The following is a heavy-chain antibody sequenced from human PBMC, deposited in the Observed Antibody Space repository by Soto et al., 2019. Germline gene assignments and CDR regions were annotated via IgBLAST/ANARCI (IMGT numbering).Heavy chain of an antibody. V-gene: IGHV1-69*13. J-gene: IGHJ4*02. Sequence: SVKVSCKASGGTFSSYAISWVRQAPGQGLEWMGGIIPIFGTANYAQKFQGRVTITADESTSTAYMELSSLRSEDTAVYYCGGGGPSGRFFDYWGQGTLVTVSS. CDR1: GGTFSSYA. CDR3: GGGGPSGRFFDY. D-gene: IGHD2-15*01. CDR2: IIPIFGTA.